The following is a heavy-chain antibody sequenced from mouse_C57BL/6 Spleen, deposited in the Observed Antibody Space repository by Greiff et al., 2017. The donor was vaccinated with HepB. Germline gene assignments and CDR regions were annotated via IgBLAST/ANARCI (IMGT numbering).Heavy chain of an antibody. J-gene: IGHJ3*01. D-gene: IGHD2-3*01. Sequence: VQLQQSGAELVRPGTSVKVSCKASGYAFTNYLIEWVKQRPGQGLEWIGVINPGSGGTNYNEKFKGKATLTADKSSSTAYMQISSLTSEDSAVYFCARGIYDGYPFAYWGQGTLVTVSA. CDR3: ARGIYDGYPFAY. V-gene: IGHV1-54*01. CDR2: INPGSGGT. CDR1: GYAFTNYL.